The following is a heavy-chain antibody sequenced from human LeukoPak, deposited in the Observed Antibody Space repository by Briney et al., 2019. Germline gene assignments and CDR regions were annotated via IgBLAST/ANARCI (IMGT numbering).Heavy chain of an antibody. CDR1: GSTFSHYG. CDR3: AKGTESGWYAYFDY. V-gene: IGHV3-33*06. Sequence: GGSLRLSCAASGSTFSHYGMHWVRQAPGKGLEWVAVIWYDGGNKYFADSVKGRFTISRDNSKNTVYLQMNSLRVEDTAVYYCAKGTESGWYAYFDYWGQGTLVTVSS. CDR2: IWYDGGNK. D-gene: IGHD6-19*01. J-gene: IGHJ4*02.